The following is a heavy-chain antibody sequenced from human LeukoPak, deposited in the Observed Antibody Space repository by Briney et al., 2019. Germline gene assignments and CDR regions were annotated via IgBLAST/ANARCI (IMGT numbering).Heavy chain of an antibody. CDR1: GGSISSYY. J-gene: IGHJ4*02. V-gene: IGHV4-59*08. Sequence: SETLSLTCTVSGGSISSYYWSWIRQPPGKGLEWIGFTHYNGNTKYNPSLKSRVTMSVDTSKNQLSLRLTSVTATDTAVYYCARHAYSYPHYFDYWGQGTLVTVSS. CDR2: THYNGNT. D-gene: IGHD3-16*02. CDR3: ARHAYSYPHYFDY.